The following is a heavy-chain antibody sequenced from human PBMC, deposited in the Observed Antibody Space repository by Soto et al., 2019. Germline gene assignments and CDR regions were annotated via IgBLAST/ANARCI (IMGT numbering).Heavy chain of an antibody. Sequence: ASVKVSCKASGYTFTSYAMHWVRQAPGQRLEWMGWINAGNGNTKYSQKFQGRVTITRDTSASTAYMELSSLRSEDTAVYYCAREEVGGEWPLYYYYGMDVWGQGTTVTVSS. CDR1: GYTFTSYA. CDR3: AREEVGGEWPLYYYYGMDV. CDR2: INAGNGNT. J-gene: IGHJ6*02. D-gene: IGHD3-10*01. V-gene: IGHV1-3*01.